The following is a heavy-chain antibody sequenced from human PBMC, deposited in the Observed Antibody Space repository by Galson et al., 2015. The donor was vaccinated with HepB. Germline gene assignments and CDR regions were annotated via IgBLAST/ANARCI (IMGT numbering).Heavy chain of an antibody. CDR2: ISAYNGNT. CDR1: GYTFTSYG. CDR3: ARSTLRFLEWLLPRNDYYYMDV. V-gene: IGHV1-18*01. Sequence: SVKVSCKASGYTFTSYGISWVRQAPGQGLEWMGWISAYNGNTNYAQKLQGRVTMTTDTSTSTAYMELRSLRSDDTAVYYCARSTLRFLEWLLPRNDYYYMDVWGKGTTVTVSS. J-gene: IGHJ6*03. D-gene: IGHD3-3*01.